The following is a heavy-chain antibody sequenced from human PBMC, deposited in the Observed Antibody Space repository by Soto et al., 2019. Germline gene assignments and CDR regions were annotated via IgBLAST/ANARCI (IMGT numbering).Heavy chain of an antibody. CDR2: ISGSGGST. J-gene: IGHJ4*02. CDR3: AKILRYYYDSSGYYFDY. Sequence: GGSLRLSCAASGFTFSSYAMSWVRQATGKGLEWVSVISGSGGSTYYADSVKGRFTISRDNSKNKLYLQMNSLIAEDTAVYYCAKILRYYYDSSGYYFDYVGQGTLVTVSS. V-gene: IGHV3-23*01. D-gene: IGHD3-22*01. CDR1: GFTFSSYA.